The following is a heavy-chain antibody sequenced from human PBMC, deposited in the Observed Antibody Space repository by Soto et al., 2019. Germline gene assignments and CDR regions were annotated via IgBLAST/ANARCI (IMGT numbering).Heavy chain of an antibody. Sequence: QVQLVQSGAEVKKPGSSVKVSCKASGGTFSSYAISWVRQAPGQGLEWMGGIIPIFGTANYAQKFQGRVTITADESTSTAYMELSSLRSEDTAVYYCAPSMVRGVNQPYNWFDPWGQGTLVTVSS. CDR1: GGTFSSYA. V-gene: IGHV1-69*01. CDR3: APSMVRGVNQPYNWFDP. D-gene: IGHD3-10*01. J-gene: IGHJ5*02. CDR2: IIPIFGTA.